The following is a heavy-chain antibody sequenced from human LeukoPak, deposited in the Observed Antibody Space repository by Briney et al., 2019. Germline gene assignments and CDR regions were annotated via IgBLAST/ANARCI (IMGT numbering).Heavy chain of an antibody. J-gene: IGHJ4*02. CDR1: GFTFSSYS. V-gene: IGHV3-48*02. CDR3: ARADRDGNKRFLD. D-gene: IGHD5-24*01. Sequence: GGSLRLSCAASGFTFSSYSVTWARQAPGKGLEWVSYVSSSGTTTYSADSVKGRFPISGDKGKNLVSLQMNSLRDEDTAVYYCARADRDGNKRFLDWGQGTLVTVSS. CDR2: VSSSGTTT.